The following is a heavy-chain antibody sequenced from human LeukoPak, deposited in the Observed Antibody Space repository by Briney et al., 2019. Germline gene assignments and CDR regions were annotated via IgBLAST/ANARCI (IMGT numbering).Heavy chain of an antibody. D-gene: IGHD3-9*01. Sequence: SQTLSLTCAISGDSVSSNSAAWNWIRQSPSRGLEWLGRTYYRSKWYNDYAVSVKSRITINPDTSKNQFSLQLNSVTPEDTAVYYCARDISLYYDILTGYPPTNWFDPWGQGTLVTVSS. CDR3: ARDISLYYDILTGYPPTNWFDP. J-gene: IGHJ5*02. V-gene: IGHV6-1*01. CDR1: GDSVSSNSAA. CDR2: TYYRSKWYN.